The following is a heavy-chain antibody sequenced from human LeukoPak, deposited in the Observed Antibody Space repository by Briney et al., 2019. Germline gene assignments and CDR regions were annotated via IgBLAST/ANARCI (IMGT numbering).Heavy chain of an antibody. CDR2: INANSGGT. J-gene: IGHJ5*01. D-gene: IGHD1/OR15-1a*01. Sequence: ASVKVSCKASGYTFSDYFMHWVRQAPGQGLEWIGWINANSGGTIYAQKFQGRVTMTRDTSISTAYMDLSRLRSDDTAVYYCAREGTGVDSWGQGTLVTVSS. CDR3: AREGTGVDS. V-gene: IGHV1-2*02. CDR1: GYTFSDYF.